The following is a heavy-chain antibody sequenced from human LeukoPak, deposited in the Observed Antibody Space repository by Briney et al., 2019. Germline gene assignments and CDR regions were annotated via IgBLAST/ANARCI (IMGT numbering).Heavy chain of an antibody. D-gene: IGHD6-6*01. CDR2: IYSGGST. J-gene: IGHJ6*04. Sequence: GGSLRLSCAASGFTVSSNYMSWVRQAPGKGLEWVSVIYSGGSTYYADSVKGRFTISRDNSKNTLYLQMNSLRAEDTAVYYCARHLVQMGMDVWGKGTTVTVSS. CDR3: ARHLVQMGMDV. CDR1: GFTVSSNY. V-gene: IGHV3-53*01.